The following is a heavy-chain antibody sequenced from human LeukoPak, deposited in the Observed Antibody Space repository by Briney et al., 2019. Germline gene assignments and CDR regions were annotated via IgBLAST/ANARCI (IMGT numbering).Heavy chain of an antibody. CDR2: IYPGDSDT. CDR1: GYSFTSYW. V-gene: IGHV5-51*01. CDR3: VRTPSSWYAFDI. Sequence: GESLKISCNGSGYSFTSYWIGWVRQMPGKGLEWMGIIYPGDSDTRYSPSFQGQVTISADKSISTTFLQWSSLKASDTAIYYCVRTPSSWYAFDIWGQGTMVTVSS. D-gene: IGHD6-13*01. J-gene: IGHJ3*02.